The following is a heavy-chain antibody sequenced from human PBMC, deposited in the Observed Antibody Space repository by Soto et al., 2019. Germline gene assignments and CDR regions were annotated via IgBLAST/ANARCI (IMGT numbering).Heavy chain of an antibody. Sequence: ASVKVACKASEYLVPEYDTFWVGQAPGQGLEWVGWMNPISGNTGYAQKFQGRVTMTRDTSISTAYMELSSLGSEDTAVYFCARGRRGRSSTHQYFYYYLDVRGKGTTVTVSS. CDR1: EYLVPEYD. J-gene: IGHJ6*03. CDR2: MNPISGNT. CDR3: ARGRRGRSSTHQYFYYYLDV. D-gene: IGHD6-6*01. V-gene: IGHV1-8*01.